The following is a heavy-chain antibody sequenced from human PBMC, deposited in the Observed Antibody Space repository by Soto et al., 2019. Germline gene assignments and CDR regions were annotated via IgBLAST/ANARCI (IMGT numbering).Heavy chain of an antibody. CDR3: ARGGDYLSY. V-gene: IGHV3-53*01. Sequence: GGSLRLSCAASGFIVSSNYMSWVRQAPGKGLEWVSVIYSGGSTDYADSVKGRFTISRDNSKNTLYLQMNSLRAEDTAVYYCARGGDYLSYWGQGTLVTVSS. J-gene: IGHJ4*02. CDR2: IYSGGST. CDR1: GFIVSSNY. D-gene: IGHD3-16*01.